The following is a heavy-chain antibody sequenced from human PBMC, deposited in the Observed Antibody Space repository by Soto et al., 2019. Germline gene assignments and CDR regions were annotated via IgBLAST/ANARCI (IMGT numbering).Heavy chain of an antibody. J-gene: IGHJ4*02. D-gene: IGHD3-10*01. CDR2: ISYDGSNK. CDR3: ARDSYYYGSGSFLGYFDY. CDR1: GFTFSSYA. V-gene: IGHV3-30-3*01. Sequence: PGGSLRLSCAASGFTFSSYAMHWVRQAPGKGLEWVAVISYDGSNKYYADSVKGRFTISRDNSKNTLYLQMNSLRAEDTAVYYCARDSYYYGSGSFLGYFDYWGQGTLVTVS.